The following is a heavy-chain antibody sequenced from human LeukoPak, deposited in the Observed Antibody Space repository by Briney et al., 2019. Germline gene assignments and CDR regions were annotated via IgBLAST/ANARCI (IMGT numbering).Heavy chain of an antibody. CDR2: IRYDGSNK. J-gene: IGHJ4*02. Sequence: PGGSLRLSCAASGFTFSSYGMHWVRQAPGKGLEWVAFIRYDGSNKYYADSVKGRFTISRDNSKNTLYLQMNSLRAEETAGYYCSKTKGGYFDYWGQGTLVTVSS. V-gene: IGHV3-30*02. CDR1: GFTFSSYG. D-gene: IGHD1-26*01. CDR3: SKTKGGYFDY.